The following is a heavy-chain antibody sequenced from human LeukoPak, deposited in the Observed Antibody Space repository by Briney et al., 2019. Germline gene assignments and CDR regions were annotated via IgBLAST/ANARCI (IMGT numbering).Heavy chain of an antibody. CDR1: GFTVSSNY. D-gene: IGHD1-14*01. J-gene: IGHJ4*02. Sequence: GGSLRLSCAASGFTVSSNYVSWVRQAPGKGLEWVSVIYSGGSTYYADSVKGRFTISRDNSKNTLYLQMNSLRAEDTAVYYCAATYPMGTGDYWGQGTLVTVSS. V-gene: IGHV3-53*01. CDR3: AATYPMGTGDY. CDR2: IYSGGST.